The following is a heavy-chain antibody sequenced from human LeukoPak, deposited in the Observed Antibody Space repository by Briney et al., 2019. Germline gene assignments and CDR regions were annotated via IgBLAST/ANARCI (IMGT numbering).Heavy chain of an antibody. CDR2: ISGSGNSR. V-gene: IGHV3-23*01. CDR3: AKDLSMVRGVTLGTFDY. Sequence: GGSLRLSCVASGFTFSSYAMTWVRQAPGKGLEWVSTISGSGNSRHYADSVKGRFTISRDNSKNTLYLQMNSLRAEDTAVYYCAKDLSMVRGVTLGTFDYWGQGTLVTVSS. D-gene: IGHD3-10*01. CDR1: GFTFSSYA. J-gene: IGHJ4*02.